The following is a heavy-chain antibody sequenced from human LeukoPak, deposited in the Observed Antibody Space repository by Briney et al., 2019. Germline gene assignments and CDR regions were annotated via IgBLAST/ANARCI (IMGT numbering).Heavy chain of an antibody. V-gene: IGHV3-74*01. J-gene: IGHJ4*02. D-gene: IGHD1-26*01. Sequence: PGGSLRLSCAASGFTFSRSWMHWVRQAPGKGLVWISRINDDGRSTSYADSVEGRFTISRDNAKNTLYLQVNSLRAEDTAVYYCARALGSSSDYWGQGTLVTVSS. CDR2: INDDGRST. CDR1: GFTFSRSW. CDR3: ARALGSSSDY.